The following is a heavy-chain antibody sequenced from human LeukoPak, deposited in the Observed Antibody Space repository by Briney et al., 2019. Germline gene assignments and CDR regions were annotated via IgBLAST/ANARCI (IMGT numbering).Heavy chain of an antibody. CDR3: ARDREKYYYDASPRAFDI. J-gene: IGHJ3*02. V-gene: IGHV3-48*03. D-gene: IGHD3-22*01. Sequence: GGSLRLSCAASGFTFSSYEMNWVRQAPGKGLEWVSYISSSGSTIYYADSVKGRFTISRDNAKNSLYLQMNSLRAEDTAVYYCARDREKYYYDASPRAFDIWGQGTMVTVSS. CDR2: ISSSGSTI. CDR1: GFTFSSYE.